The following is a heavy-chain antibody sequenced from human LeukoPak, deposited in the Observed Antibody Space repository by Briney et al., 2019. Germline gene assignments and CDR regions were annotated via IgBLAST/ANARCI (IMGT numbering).Heavy chain of an antibody. CDR2: IKQDGSEK. V-gene: IGHV3-7*01. CDR1: GFTFSSYW. D-gene: IGHD6-13*01. CDR3: ARDLELVNWFDP. Sequence: PGGSLRLSCAASGFTFSSYWMSWVRPAPGEGLEWVANIKQDGSEKYYVDSVKGRFTISRDNAKNSLYLQMNSLRAEDTAVYYCARDLELVNWFDPWGQGTLVTVSS. J-gene: IGHJ5*02.